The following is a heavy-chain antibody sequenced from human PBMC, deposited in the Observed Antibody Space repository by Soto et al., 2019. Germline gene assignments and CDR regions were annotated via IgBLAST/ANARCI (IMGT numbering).Heavy chain of an antibody. CDR2: VYFSGST. Sequence: SETLSLTCTISGGSISSYYWSWIRQTPGKGLEWIGYVYFSGSTNYNPSLKSRVLIPIDTSRNQFSLKLNSVTAADTAVYYCTRDLDIRHRGYGQSNVWAQGKTVTVSS. J-gene: IGHJ6*02. CDR1: GGSISSYY. V-gene: IGHV4-59*01. CDR3: TRDLDIRHRGYGQSNV. D-gene: IGHD5-12*01.